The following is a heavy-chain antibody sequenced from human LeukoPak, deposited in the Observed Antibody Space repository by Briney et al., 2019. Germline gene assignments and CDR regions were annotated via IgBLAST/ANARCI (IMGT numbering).Heavy chain of an antibody. Sequence: SETLSLTYAVYGGSFSGYYWSWIRQPPGKGLEWIGEINHSGSTNYNPSLKSRVTISVDTSKNQFSLKLSSVTAADTAVYYCARGDSSGYFDYWGQGTLVTVSS. CDR3: ARGDSSGYFDY. CDR1: GGSFSGYY. D-gene: IGHD3-22*01. J-gene: IGHJ4*02. CDR2: INHSGST. V-gene: IGHV4-34*01.